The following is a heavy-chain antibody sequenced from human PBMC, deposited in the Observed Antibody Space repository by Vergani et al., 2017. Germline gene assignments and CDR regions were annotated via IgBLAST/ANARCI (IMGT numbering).Heavy chain of an antibody. J-gene: IGHJ4*02. CDR1: GYTFTGYY. V-gene: IGHV1-2*02. CDR2: INPNSGGT. Sequence: QVQLVQSGAEVKKPGASVKVSCKASGYTFTGYYMHWVRQAPGQGLEWMGWINPNSGGTNYAQKFQGRVTMTRDTSISTAYMELSSLRSEDTAVYYCARDHHLNYYDSSGYYSGFDYWGQGTLVTVSS. D-gene: IGHD3-22*01. CDR3: ARDHHLNYYDSSGYYSGFDY.